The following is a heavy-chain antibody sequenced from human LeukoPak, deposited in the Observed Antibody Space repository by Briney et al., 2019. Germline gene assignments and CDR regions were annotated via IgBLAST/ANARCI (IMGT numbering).Heavy chain of an antibody. CDR2: INHSGST. CDR3: ARGGDIVVVPAARYGDY. CDR1: GGSSIGYS. D-gene: IGHD2-2*01. Sequence: SETLSLTCAVYGGSSIGYSWRWLRQPPGQGLECIGEINHSGSTNYNPSLKSRVTISVDTSKNQFSLKLSSVTAADTAVYYCARGGDIVVVPAARYGDYWGQGTLVTVSS. J-gene: IGHJ4*02. V-gene: IGHV4-34*01.